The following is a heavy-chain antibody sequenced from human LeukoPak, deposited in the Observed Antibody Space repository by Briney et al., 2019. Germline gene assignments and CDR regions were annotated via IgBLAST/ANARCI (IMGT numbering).Heavy chain of an antibody. CDR3: AKDRGSKEITPVDY. CDR1: GFTFSSYA. J-gene: IGHJ4*02. D-gene: IGHD4-23*01. V-gene: IGHV3-23*01. Sequence: GGSLRLSCAASGFTFSSYAMSGVRQAPGKGLEGVSAISGSGGSTYYADSVKGRFTISRDYSKNTLYLQMNSLRAEDTAVYYCAKDRGSKEITPVDYWGQGTLVTVSS. CDR2: ISGSGGST.